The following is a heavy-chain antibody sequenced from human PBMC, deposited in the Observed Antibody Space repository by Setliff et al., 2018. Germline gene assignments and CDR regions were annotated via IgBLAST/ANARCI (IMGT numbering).Heavy chain of an antibody. V-gene: IGHV1-18*01. Sequence: ASVKVSCKASGYTFTSYGISWVRQAPGQGLEWMGWISAYNANTNYAQKLQGRVTMTTDTSTSTAYMELRSLRSDDTAVYYCARAPAYSSTPGSYAFDIWGQGTMVTVSS. J-gene: IGHJ3*02. CDR2: ISAYNANT. CDR3: ARAPAYSSTPGSYAFDI. D-gene: IGHD6-13*01. CDR1: GYTFTSYG.